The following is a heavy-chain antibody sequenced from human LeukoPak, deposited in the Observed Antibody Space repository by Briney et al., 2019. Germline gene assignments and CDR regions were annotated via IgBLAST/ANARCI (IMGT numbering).Heavy chain of an antibody. CDR1: GFTFSDYY. CDR3: ARDWGPNHYYYMDV. CDR2: ISSSGSTI. Sequence: GGSLRLSCAASGFTFSDYYMSWIRQAPGKGLEWVSYISSSGSTIYYADSVKGRFTISRDNAKNSLTLHMNSLRAEDTAVYYCARDWGPNHYYYMDVWGKGTTVTISS. D-gene: IGHD3-16*01. V-gene: IGHV3-11*04. J-gene: IGHJ6*03.